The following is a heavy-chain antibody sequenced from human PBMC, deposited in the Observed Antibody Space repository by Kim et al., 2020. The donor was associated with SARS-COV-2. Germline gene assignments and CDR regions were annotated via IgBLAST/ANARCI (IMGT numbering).Heavy chain of an antibody. CDR1: GGSFSGYY. J-gene: IGHJ4*02. V-gene: IGHV4-34*01. Sequence: SETLSLTCAVYGGSFSGYYWSWIRQPPGKGLEWIGEINHSGSTNYNPSLKSRVTISVDTSKNQFSLKLSSVTAADTAVYYCARGGRYDFWSGYRTFAYFDYWGQGTLVTVSS. CDR3: ARGGRYDFWSGYRTFAYFDY. D-gene: IGHD3-3*01. CDR2: INHSGST.